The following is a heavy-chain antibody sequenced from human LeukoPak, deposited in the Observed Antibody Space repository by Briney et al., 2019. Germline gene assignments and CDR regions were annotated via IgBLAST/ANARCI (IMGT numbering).Heavy chain of an antibody. D-gene: IGHD3-22*01. Sequence: SETLSLTCAVYGESFSGYYWSWIRQPPGKGLEWIGEVNHSGSTNYNPSLTSRVTISLDTSKKQFSLKLTSVTAADTAVYYCATVTGYYDPSTRFGLDYWGQGTLVTVSS. CDR1: GESFSGYY. J-gene: IGHJ4*02. V-gene: IGHV4-34*01. CDR3: ATVTGYYDPSTRFGLDY. CDR2: VNHSGST.